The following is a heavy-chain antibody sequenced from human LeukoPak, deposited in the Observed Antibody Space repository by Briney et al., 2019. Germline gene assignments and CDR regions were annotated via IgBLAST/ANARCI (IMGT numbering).Heavy chain of an antibody. J-gene: IGHJ4*02. CDR3: ARLYDYFDY. D-gene: IGHD3-16*01. Sequence: GSLRLSCAASGFTFSSYEMNWVRQAPGKGLEWIGSIYYSGSTYYNTSLKSRVTISVDTSKNQFSLKLSSVTAADTALYYCARLYDYFDYWGQGTLVTVSS. CDR2: IYYSGST. V-gene: IGHV4-39*01. CDR1: GFTFSSYE.